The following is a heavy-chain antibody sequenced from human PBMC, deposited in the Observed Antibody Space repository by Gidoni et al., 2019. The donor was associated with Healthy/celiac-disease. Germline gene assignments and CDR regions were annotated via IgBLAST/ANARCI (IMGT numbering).Heavy chain of an antibody. CDR2: IIPILGIA. CDR1: GGTFSSYA. J-gene: IGHJ5*02. Sequence: QVQLVQSGAEVKKPGSSVKVSCKASGGTFSSYAISWVRQAPGRGLEWMGRIIPILGIANYAQKFQGRVTITADKSTSTAYMELSSLRSEDTAVYYCARVATYYYDSSAARLDPWGQGTLVTVSS. CDR3: ARVATYYYDSSAARLDP. D-gene: IGHD3-22*01. V-gene: IGHV1-69*04.